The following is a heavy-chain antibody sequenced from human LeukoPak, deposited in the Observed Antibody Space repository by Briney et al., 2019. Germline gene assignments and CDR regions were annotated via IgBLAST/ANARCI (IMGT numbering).Heavy chain of an antibody. J-gene: IGHJ5*02. CDR2: IYYSGST. CDR1: GGSISSSSYY. V-gene: IGHV4-39*07. D-gene: IGHD4-17*01. Sequence: MSSETLSLTCTVSGGSISSSSYYWGWIRQPPGKGLEWIGSIYYSGSTYYNPSLKSRVTISVDTSKNQFSLKLSSVTAADTAVYYCARAVGDYANWFDPWGQGTLVTVSS. CDR3: ARAVGDYANWFDP.